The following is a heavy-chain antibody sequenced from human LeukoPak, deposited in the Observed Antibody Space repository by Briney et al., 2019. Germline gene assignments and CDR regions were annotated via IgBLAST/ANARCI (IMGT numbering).Heavy chain of an antibody. V-gene: IGHV3-7*01. CDR3: ARAVDVADY. D-gene: IGHD3-16*01. CDR2: INPDGSVK. J-gene: IGHJ4*02. CDR1: GFTFDDHW. Sequence: GGSLRLSCAASGFTFDDHWMSWVRQAPGQGLEWVANINPDGSVKFYADHVKGGFTISRDNAKNTLSLQMHNLRADDTALYYGARAVDVADYWGQGTLVTVTS.